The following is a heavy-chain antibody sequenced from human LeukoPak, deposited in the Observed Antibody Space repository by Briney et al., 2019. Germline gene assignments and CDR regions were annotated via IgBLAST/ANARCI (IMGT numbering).Heavy chain of an antibody. D-gene: IGHD2/OR15-2a*01. J-gene: IGHJ4*02. CDR3: ARRSTKYYYFDF. CDR2: INPSDGTT. CDR1: GYIFSSYS. V-gene: IGHV1-46*01. Sequence: ASVKVSCKTSGYIFSSYSIHWVRQAPGQGLEWMGEINPSDGTTNNAQRFRGRVTVTRDTSTGTVYMDLSSLRSDDTVVYYCARRSTKYYYFDFWGQGTLVTVSS.